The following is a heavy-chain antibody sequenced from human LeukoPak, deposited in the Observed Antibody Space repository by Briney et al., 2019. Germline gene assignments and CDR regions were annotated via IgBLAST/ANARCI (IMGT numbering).Heavy chain of an antibody. CDR3: ARSVCGGDCYDKPFLFDS. J-gene: IGHJ4*02. CDR1: GYTFTGYY. V-gene: IGHV1-2*02. Sequence: ASVKVSCKASGYTFTGYYMHWVRQAPGQGLEWMGWINPNSGGTNYAQKFQGRVTMTRDTSISTAYMELSRLRSDDTAVYYCARSVCGGDCYDKPFLFDSWGQGTLVTVSS. D-gene: IGHD2-21*02. CDR2: INPNSGGT.